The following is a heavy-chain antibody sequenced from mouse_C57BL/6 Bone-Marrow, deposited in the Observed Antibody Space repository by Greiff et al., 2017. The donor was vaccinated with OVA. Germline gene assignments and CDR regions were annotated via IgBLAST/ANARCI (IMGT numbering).Heavy chain of an antibody. D-gene: IGHD2-5*01. V-gene: IGHV3-6*01. CDR3: ARNAYYSNYDYYAMDY. Sequence: ESGPGLVKPSQSLSLTCSVTGYSITSGYYWNWIRQFPGNKLEWMGYISYDGSNNYNPSLKNRNSITRDTSKNQFFLKLNSVTTEDTATYYCARNAYYSNYDYYAMDYWGQGTSVTVSS. CDR1: GYSITSGYY. J-gene: IGHJ4*01. CDR2: ISYDGSN.